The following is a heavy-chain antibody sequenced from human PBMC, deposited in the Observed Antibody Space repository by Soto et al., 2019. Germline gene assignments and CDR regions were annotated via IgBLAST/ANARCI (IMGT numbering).Heavy chain of an antibody. D-gene: IGHD2-15*01. CDR1: GFTVSSKY. J-gene: IGHJ6*04. V-gene: IGHV3-66*01. Sequence: EVQLVESGGGLVQPGGSLRLSCAASGFTVSSKYMSWVRQAPGKGLEWVSLIQSGGPTYYADSVKGRFTISRDTSENTVHLQMDSLRAEDTAVYYCARDDVLCDGGRCYGVPVDVWGKGTTVTGAS. CDR2: IQSGGPT. CDR3: ARDDVLCDGGRCYGVPVDV.